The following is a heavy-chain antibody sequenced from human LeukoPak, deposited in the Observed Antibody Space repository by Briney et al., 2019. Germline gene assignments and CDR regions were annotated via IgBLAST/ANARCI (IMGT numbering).Heavy chain of an antibody. Sequence: GESLKISCAASGFTFSSYSMNWVRQAPGKGLEWVSSISSSSSYIYYADSVKGRFTISRDNAKNSLYLQMNSLRAEDTAVYYCARGDRSGNYYGSGSPWGQGTLVTVSS. D-gene: IGHD3-10*01. J-gene: IGHJ5*02. CDR1: GFTFSSYS. CDR2: ISSSSSYI. V-gene: IGHV3-21*01. CDR3: ARGDRSGNYYGSGSP.